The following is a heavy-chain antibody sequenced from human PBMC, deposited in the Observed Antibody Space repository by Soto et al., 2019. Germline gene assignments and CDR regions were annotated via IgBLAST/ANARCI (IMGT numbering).Heavy chain of an antibody. CDR1: GFTFSSYF. D-gene: IGHD6-19*01. Sequence: GGSLRLSCAASGFTFSSYFMHWVRQAPGKGLEWVAVISYDGSNKYYADSVKGRFTISRDNSKNTLYLQMNSLRAEDTAVYYCAKARIAVAGTVDYWGQGTLVTVS. V-gene: IGHV3-30*18. CDR3: AKARIAVAGTVDY. CDR2: ISYDGSNK. J-gene: IGHJ4*02.